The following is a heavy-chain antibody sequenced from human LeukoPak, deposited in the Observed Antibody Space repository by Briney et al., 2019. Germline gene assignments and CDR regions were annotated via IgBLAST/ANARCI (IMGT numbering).Heavy chain of an antibody. D-gene: IGHD3-16*02. Sequence: SETLSLTCTVSGDSISSYYWSWIRQPPGKGLEWIGCIYTSGSTNYNPSLKSRVAISIDTSKNQFSLKLSSVTAADTAVYYCARQFFGGVIVIFDYWGQGTLVTVSS. CDR2: IYTSGST. CDR3: ARQFFGGVIVIFDY. V-gene: IGHV4-4*09. J-gene: IGHJ4*02. CDR1: GDSISSYY.